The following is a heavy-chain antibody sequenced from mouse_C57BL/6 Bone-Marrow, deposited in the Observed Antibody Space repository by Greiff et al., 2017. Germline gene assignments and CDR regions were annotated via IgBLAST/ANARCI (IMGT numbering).Heavy chain of an antibody. J-gene: IGHJ1*03. CDR3: AREGITTVVAPLDFGV. V-gene: IGHV1-50*01. D-gene: IGHD1-1*01. CDR1: GYTFTSYW. CDR2: IDPSDSYT. Sequence: QVQLQQSGAELVKPGASVKLSCKASGYTFTSYWMQWVKQRPGQGLEWIGEIDPSDSYTNYNQKFKGKATLTVDTSSSTAYMQLSSLTSEDSAVYCCAREGITTVVAPLDFGVWGTGNTVAVAS.